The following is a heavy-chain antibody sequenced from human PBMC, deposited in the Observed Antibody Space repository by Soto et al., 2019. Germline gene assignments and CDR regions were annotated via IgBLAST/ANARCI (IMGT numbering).Heavy chain of an antibody. CDR1: GFTFSSYA. D-gene: IGHD5-18*01. V-gene: IGHV3-30-3*01. Sequence: QVQLVESGGGVVQPGRSLRLSCAASGFTFSSYAMHWVRQAPGKGLGWVAVISYDGGNKYYADSVKGRFTISRDNSKNTLYLQMNSLRVEDTAVYYCARNWGYSYGYPPGYWGQGTLVTVSS. CDR2: ISYDGGNK. J-gene: IGHJ4*02. CDR3: ARNWGYSYGYPPGY.